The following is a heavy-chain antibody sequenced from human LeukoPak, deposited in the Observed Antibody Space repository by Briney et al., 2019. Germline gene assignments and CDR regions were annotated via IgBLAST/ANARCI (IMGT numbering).Heavy chain of an antibody. J-gene: IGHJ5*02. Sequence: GGSLRLSCAASGFTFSSYAMSWVRQAPGKGLEWVSAISGSGGSTYYADSVKGRFTISRDNSKNTLYLQMNSLRAEDTAVYYCAKHGCTNGVCYENWFDPWGQGTLVTVSS. CDR1: GFTFSSYA. CDR2: ISGSGGST. V-gene: IGHV3-23*01. D-gene: IGHD2-8*01. CDR3: AKHGCTNGVCYENWFDP.